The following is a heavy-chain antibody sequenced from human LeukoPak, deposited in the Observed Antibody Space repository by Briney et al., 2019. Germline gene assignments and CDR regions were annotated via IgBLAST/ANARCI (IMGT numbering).Heavy chain of an antibody. CDR1: GFTFSSYA. CDR3: ARDGEVSRVPAAIYYGMDV. D-gene: IGHD2-2*01. V-gene: IGHV3-30-3*01. Sequence: QPGGSLRLSCAASGFTFSSYAMHWVRQAPGKWLEWVAVISYDGSNTYYADSVKGRFTISRDNSKNTPYLQMNSLRAEDTAVYYCARDGEVSRVPAAIYYGMDVWGQGTTVTVSS. J-gene: IGHJ6*02. CDR2: ISYDGSNT.